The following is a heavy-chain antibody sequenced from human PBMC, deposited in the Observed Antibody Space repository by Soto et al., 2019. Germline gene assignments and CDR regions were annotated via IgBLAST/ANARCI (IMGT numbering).Heavy chain of an antibody. CDR3: ARDYYGSGRFSRYGMDV. D-gene: IGHD3-10*01. V-gene: IGHV1-46*01. Sequence: GASVKVSCKASGYTFTSYYMHWVRQAPGQGLEWMGIINPSGGSTSYAQKFQGRVNMTRDTSTSTVDMELSSLRSEDTAVYYCARDYYGSGRFSRYGMDVWGQGTTVTVSS. CDR1: GYTFTSYY. J-gene: IGHJ6*02. CDR2: INPSGGST.